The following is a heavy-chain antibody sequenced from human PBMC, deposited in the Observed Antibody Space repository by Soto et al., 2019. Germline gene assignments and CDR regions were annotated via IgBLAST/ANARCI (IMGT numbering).Heavy chain of an antibody. CDR3: ARILTCYDYYMHV. V-gene: IGHV4-31*03. J-gene: IGHJ6*03. CDR2: IYYSGST. Sequence: QVQLQESGPGLVKPSQTLSLTCTVSGGSISSGGYYWSWIRQHPGKGLEWIGYIYYSGSTYYNPSLKGRVTLSVDTSKNQFSLQLRSVTAADTAVYYCARILTCYDYYMHVWGKGTTVTVSS. D-gene: IGHD7-27*01. CDR1: GGSISSGGYY.